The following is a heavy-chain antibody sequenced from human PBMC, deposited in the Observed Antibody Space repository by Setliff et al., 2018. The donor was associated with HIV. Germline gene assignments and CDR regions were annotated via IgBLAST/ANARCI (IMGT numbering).Heavy chain of an antibody. J-gene: IGHJ5*02. CDR2: IYHSGST. CDR1: NYSINSGYY. D-gene: IGHD3-3*01. V-gene: IGHV4-38-2*01. CDR3: ARQSITIFGVVISGFDP. Sequence: SETLSLTCAVSNYSINSGYYWGWIRQPPGKGLEWIGSIYHSGSTYYNPSLKSRVTISVDTSKNQVSLRLTSVTAADTAVYYCARQSITIFGVVISGFDPWGQGTQVTVSS.